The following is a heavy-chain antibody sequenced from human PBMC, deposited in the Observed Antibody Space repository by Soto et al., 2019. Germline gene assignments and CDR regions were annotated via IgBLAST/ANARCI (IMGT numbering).Heavy chain of an antibody. CDR3: AKRSSGSHFDY. V-gene: IGHV3-23*01. Sequence: EVQLLESGGGLVQPGGSLRLSCAASGFTFSSYAMSWVRQAPGKGLEWVSVISGSGDSTYYADSVKGRFTISGDNSKNTLYLHMNSLRAEDTAVYYCAKRSSGSHFDYWGQGTLVTVSS. J-gene: IGHJ4*02. D-gene: IGHD3-10*01. CDR1: GFTFSSYA. CDR2: ISGSGDST.